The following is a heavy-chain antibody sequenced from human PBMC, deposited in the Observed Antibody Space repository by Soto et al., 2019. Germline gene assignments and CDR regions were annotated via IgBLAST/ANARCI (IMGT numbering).Heavy chain of an antibody. CDR2: LSGSGGST. D-gene: IGHD2-2*01. V-gene: IGHV3-23*01. J-gene: IGHJ6*02. Sequence: GGCRRRSWSPAGITLRSYSTSGVRHANREPRQWVSALSGSGGSTYYADSVKGRFTSSRDHSKNTLYLQMNSLRADGTAVYYCAKDGLVVPAAAFTPYNYYYYGMDVWGQGTTGTVSS. CDR3: AKDGLVVPAAAFTPYNYYYYGMDV. CDR1: GITLRSYS.